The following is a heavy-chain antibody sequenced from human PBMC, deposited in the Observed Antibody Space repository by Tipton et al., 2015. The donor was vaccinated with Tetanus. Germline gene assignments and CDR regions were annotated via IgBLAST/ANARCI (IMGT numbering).Heavy chain of an antibody. CDR3: ASGGWTAAGTFDY. D-gene: IGHD6-13*01. CDR1: GYNFGKYW. Sequence: QLVQSGAEVKKPGESLKISCKASGYNFGKYWIGWVRQLPGEGLEWMAMIYPGDSDSRYSPSFQGQVTLSVDKSINTAYLRWSSLAASDTAMYYCASGGWTAAGTFDYWGQGTLVSVS. V-gene: IGHV5-51*01. J-gene: IGHJ4*02. CDR2: IYPGDSDS.